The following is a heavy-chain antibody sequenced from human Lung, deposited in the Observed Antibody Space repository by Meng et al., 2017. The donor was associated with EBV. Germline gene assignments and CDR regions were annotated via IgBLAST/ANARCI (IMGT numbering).Heavy chain of an antibody. CDR2: IYYSGST. CDR1: GGSVSSGSYY. V-gene: IGHV4-61*01. Sequence: VPRQESGPGLVKPSETLSLTCTVSGGSVSSGSYYWSWIRQPPGKGLEWIGYIYYSGSTNYNPSLKSRVTISVDTSKNQFSLKLSSVTAADTAVYYCARFSSSKGLDYWGQGTLVTVSS. CDR3: ARFSSSKGLDY. J-gene: IGHJ4*02. D-gene: IGHD4-11*01.